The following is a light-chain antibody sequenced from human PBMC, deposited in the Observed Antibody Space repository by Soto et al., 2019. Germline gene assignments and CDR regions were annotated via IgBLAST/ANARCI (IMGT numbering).Light chain of an antibody. CDR1: SSDIGKYDR. V-gene: IGLV2-18*02. J-gene: IGLJ1*01. Sequence: QSALTQPPSVSGSPGQSVTISCTGNSSDIGKYDRVSWYQQSPGTAPKLIIYEVTNRPSGVPARFSGSKSGNTASLTISGLQAEDEADYYCSSYISTSRYVFGAGTKLTVL. CDR3: SSYISTSRYV. CDR2: EVT.